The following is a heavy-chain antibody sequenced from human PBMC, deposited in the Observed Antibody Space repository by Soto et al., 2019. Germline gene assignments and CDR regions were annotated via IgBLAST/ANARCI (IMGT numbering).Heavy chain of an antibody. Sequence: QVQLVESGGGVVQPGRSLRLSCAASGFTFSNYGMHWVRQAPGKGLEWVIVISYDGNVAYYADSVKGRFTISRDNSKNTLYPQMNSLRPEDTVMYYCAKEGPLTNAYFDYWCQGARVSVSS. J-gene: IGHJ4*02. CDR1: GFTFSNYG. CDR3: AKEGPLTNAYFDY. CDR2: ISYDGNVA. V-gene: IGHV3-30*18.